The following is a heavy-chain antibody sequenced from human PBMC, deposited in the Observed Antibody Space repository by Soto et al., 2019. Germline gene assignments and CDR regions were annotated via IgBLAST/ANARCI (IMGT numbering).Heavy chain of an antibody. D-gene: IGHD2-21*01. J-gene: IGHJ6*02. CDR2: ISYDGSNK. V-gene: IGHV3-30*03. CDR3: ARDKSIPGQLVHYLYYCGMDV. Sequence: PGGSLRLSCAASGFTFSSYGMHLVRQAPGKGLEWVAVISYDGSNKYYVDSVKGRFTISRDNSKNTLYLQMNSLGPEDTAVYYCARDKSIPGQLVHYLYYCGMDVWGQGATVTV. CDR1: GFTFSSYG.